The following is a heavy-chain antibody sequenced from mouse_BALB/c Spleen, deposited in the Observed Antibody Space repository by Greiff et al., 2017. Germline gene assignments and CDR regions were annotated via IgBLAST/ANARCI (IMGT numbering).Heavy chain of an antibody. CDR2: IDPANGNT. Sequence: VQLKQSGAELVKPGASVKLSCTASGFNIKDTYMHWVKQRPEQGLEWIGRIDPANGNTKYDPKFQGKATITADTSSNTAYLQLSSLTSEDTAVYYCARWITTVVAEAYWGQGTLVTVSA. D-gene: IGHD1-1*01. J-gene: IGHJ3*01. CDR3: ARWITTVVAEAY. V-gene: IGHV14-3*02. CDR1: GFNIKDTY.